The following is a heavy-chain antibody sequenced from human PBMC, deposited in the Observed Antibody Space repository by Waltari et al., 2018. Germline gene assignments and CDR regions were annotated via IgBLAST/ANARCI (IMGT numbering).Heavy chain of an antibody. CDR1: GYTFTGYY. V-gene: IGHV1-2*02. CDR2: INPNSGGT. J-gene: IGHJ3*02. CDR3: ARGGPLGGGFFAFDI. Sequence: QVQLVQSGAEVKRPGASVKVSCKASGYTFTGYYMHWVRQAPGQGLEWMGWINPNSGGTNSAQKFQGRVTMPRDTSISTAYMELSRLTSDDTAVYYCARGGPLGGGFFAFDIWGQGSMVTVSS. D-gene: IGHD3-16*01.